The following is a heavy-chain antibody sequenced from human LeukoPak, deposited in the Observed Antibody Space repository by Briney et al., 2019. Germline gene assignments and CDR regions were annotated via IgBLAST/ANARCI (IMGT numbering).Heavy chain of an antibody. D-gene: IGHD6-13*01. CDR2: ISAYNGNT. V-gene: IGHV1-18*01. J-gene: IGHJ4*02. CDR3: ARSLTGIAAAAR. Sequence: ASVTVSCKASGYTFTSYGIRWVRQAPGQGLEWMGWISAYNGNTNYAQKLQGRVTMTTDTSTSTAYMELRSLRSDDTAVYYCARSLTGIAAAARWGQGTLVTVSS. CDR1: GYTFTSYG.